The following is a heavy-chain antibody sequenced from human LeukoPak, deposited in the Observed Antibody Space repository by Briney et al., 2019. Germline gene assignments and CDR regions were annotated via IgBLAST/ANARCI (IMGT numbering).Heavy chain of an antibody. D-gene: IGHD6-13*01. CDR1: GGSISSYY. CDR2: IYYSGST. CDR3: ARLSAADSFDY. Sequence: SETLSLTCTVSGGSISSYYWSWIRQPPGRGLEWIGYIYYSGSTNYNPSLKSRVTISVDTSKNQFSLKLSSVTAADTAVYYCARLSAADSFDYWGQGTLVTVSS. V-gene: IGHV4-59*08. J-gene: IGHJ4*02.